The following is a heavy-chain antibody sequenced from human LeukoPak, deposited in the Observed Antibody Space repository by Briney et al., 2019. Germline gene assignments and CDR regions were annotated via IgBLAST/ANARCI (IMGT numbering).Heavy chain of an antibody. CDR2: IKRKTDGGTT. J-gene: IGHJ4*02. CDR1: GFTFSTAW. CDR3: TTWGALID. D-gene: IGHD2-8*01. V-gene: IGHV3-15*01. Sequence: PGGSLRLSCGASGFTFSTAWMSWVRQAPGKGLEWVGRIKRKTDGGTTDYAAPVKGRFTISRDDSKNTLYLQMNSLKTEDTAVYYCTTWGALIDWGQGTLVTVSS.